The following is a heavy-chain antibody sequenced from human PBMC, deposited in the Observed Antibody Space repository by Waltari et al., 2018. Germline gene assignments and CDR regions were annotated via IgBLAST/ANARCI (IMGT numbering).Heavy chain of an antibody. V-gene: IGHV3-49*04. D-gene: IGHD6-19*01. CDR2: IRSKPYGETT. CDR1: GFTLSHYD. CDR3: TSGRWLANFDD. J-gene: IGHJ4*02. Sequence: EGQLVESGGGLVQPGRSLSLACLGSGFTLSHYDVSWVRQAPGKGVDWVAFIRSKPYGETTEYAASVRGRFTISRDDSENFAYLEMNSLKSEDTALYYCTSGRWLANFDDWGQGALVTVSS.